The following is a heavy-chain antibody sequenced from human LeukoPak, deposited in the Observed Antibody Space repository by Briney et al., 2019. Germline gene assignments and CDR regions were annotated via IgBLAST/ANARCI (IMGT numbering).Heavy chain of an antibody. D-gene: IGHD7-27*01. CDR3: ARAKRQTGVPYWYFDL. CDR1: GFTFSSYA. V-gene: IGHV3-23*01. J-gene: IGHJ2*01. CDR2: ISGSGGST. Sequence: PGGSLRLSCAASGFTFSSYAMSWVRQAPGKGLEWVSAISGSGGSTYYADSVKGRFTISRDNAKNSLYLQMNSLRAEDTAVYYCARAKRQTGVPYWYFDLWGRGTLVTVSS.